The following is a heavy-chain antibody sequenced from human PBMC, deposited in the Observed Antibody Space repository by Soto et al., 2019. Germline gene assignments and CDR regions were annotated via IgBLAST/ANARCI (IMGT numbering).Heavy chain of an antibody. CDR2: IYYSGST. J-gene: IGHJ6*02. Sequence: SETLSLTCTVSGGSISSGDYYWSWIRQPPGKGLEWIGYIYYSGSTYYNPSLKSRVTISVDTSKNQFSLKLSSVTAADTAVYYCAWGGGNSGDYYYGMDVWGQGTTVTVSS. V-gene: IGHV4-30-4*01. CDR3: AWGGGNSGDYYYGMDV. D-gene: IGHD2-21*02. CDR1: GGSISSGDYY.